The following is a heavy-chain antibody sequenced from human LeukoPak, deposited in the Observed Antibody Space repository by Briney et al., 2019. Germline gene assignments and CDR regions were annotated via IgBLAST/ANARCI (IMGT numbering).Heavy chain of an antibody. D-gene: IGHD2-8*02. V-gene: IGHV3-23*01. CDR2: ISGGGNNR. CDR1: GFTFSNHD. J-gene: IGHJ5*02. Sequence: PRGSLRLSGAASGFTFSNHDMSWVRQAPGKGLEGVTGISGGGNNRHNADSVKGRFTISRDNSKNTLFLQMNSLRVEDTAVYYCAREGVASGPWGQGTLVTVSS. CDR3: AREGVASGP.